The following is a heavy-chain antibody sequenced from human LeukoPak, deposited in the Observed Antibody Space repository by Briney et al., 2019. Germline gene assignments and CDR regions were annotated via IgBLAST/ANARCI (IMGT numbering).Heavy chain of an antibody. D-gene: IGHD5/OR15-5a*01. V-gene: IGHV4-59*01. J-gene: IGHJ5*02. CDR2: IYYSGST. CDR3: ARGRRGSTIPFDP. Sequence: PSETLSLTCTVSGGSISSYYWSWIRQPPGKGLEWIGYIYYSGSTNYNPSLKSRVTISVDTSKNQFSLKLSSVTAADTAVYYCARGRRGSTIPFDPWGQGTLVTVSS. CDR1: GGSISSYY.